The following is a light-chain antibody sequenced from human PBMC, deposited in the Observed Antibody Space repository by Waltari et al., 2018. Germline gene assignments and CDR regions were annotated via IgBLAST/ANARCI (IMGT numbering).Light chain of an antibody. CDR3: QQYHYWPPAWT. Sequence: ETVLTQSPGSLSVSPGDRVTLSCGASQSVGSNLAWYVQKPGQPPRLLIFDASTRATGAPATFSGSGSGTHFTLTISSLRSEDFAVYYCQQYHYWPPAWTFGQGTKVEFK. J-gene: IGKJ1*01. CDR1: QSVGSN. CDR2: DAS. V-gene: IGKV3-15*01.